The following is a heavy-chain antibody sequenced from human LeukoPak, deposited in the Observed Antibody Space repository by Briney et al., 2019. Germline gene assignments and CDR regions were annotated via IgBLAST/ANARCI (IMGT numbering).Heavy chain of an antibody. V-gene: IGHV4-34*01. CDR3: ARVPEIVGAIY. J-gene: IGHJ4*02. CDR2: INHSGST. D-gene: IGHD1-26*01. Sequence: SETLSLTCAVYGGSFSGYYWSWIRQPPGKGLEWIGEINHSGSTNYNPSLKSRVTISVDTSKNQFSLKLSSVTAADTAVYYCARVPEIVGAIYWGQGTLVTVSS. CDR1: GGSFSGYY.